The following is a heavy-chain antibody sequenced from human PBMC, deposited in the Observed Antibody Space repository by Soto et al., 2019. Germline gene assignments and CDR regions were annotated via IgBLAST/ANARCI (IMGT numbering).Heavy chain of an antibody. CDR1: GDSVSSNSAA. D-gene: IGHD4-17*01. CDR2: TYYRSKWYN. J-gene: IGHJ6*02. Sequence: PSQTLSLTCAISGDSVSSNSAAWNWIRQSPSRGLEWLGRTYYRSKWYNDYAVSVKSRITINPDTSKNQFSLQLNSVTPEDTAVYYCARENHLYGGNPGRYYYYGMDVGGQGTTVTVSS. V-gene: IGHV6-1*01. CDR3: ARENHLYGGNPGRYYYYGMDV.